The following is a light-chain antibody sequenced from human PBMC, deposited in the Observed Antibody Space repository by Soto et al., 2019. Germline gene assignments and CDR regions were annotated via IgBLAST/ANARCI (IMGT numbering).Light chain of an antibody. J-gene: IGLJ2*01. V-gene: IGLV2-11*01. CDR2: DVT. CDR3: CSYAGNYTLV. CDR1: SSDVGGYNY. Sequence: QSALTQPRSVSGSPGQSVTISCTGTSSDVGGYNYVSWYQQHPGKAPKLMIYDVTKRPSGVPDRFSGSKSGNTASLTISGLQAEDEADYSCCSYAGNYTLVFGGGTKLTVL.